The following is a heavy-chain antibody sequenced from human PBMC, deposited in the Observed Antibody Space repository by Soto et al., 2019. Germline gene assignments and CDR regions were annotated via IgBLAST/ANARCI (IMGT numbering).Heavy chain of an antibody. J-gene: IGHJ3*02. CDR3: ASGGPKHELVGATIAAFDI. CDR2: INHSGST. Sequence: SETLSLTCAVYGGSFSGYYWSWIRQPPGEGLEWIGEINHSGSTNYNPSLKSRVTISVDTSKNQFSLKLSSVTAADTAVYYCASGGPKHELVGATIAAFDIWGQGTMVTVSS. CDR1: GGSFSGYY. V-gene: IGHV4-34*01. D-gene: IGHD1-26*01.